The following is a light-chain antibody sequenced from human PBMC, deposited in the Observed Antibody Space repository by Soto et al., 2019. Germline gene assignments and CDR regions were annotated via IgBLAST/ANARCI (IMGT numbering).Light chain of an antibody. CDR2: EVS. V-gene: IGLV2-14*01. CDR3: SSYSFSTAYL. J-gene: IGLJ1*01. CDR1: IGDIGAYNY. Sequence: QSALTQPASVSGSPGQSITISCTGTIGDIGAYNYVSWYQHHPGEAPKLMIYEVSKRPSGVSNRFSGSKSGNTASLTISGLQAEDEADYFCSSYSFSTAYLFGSGTKLTVL.